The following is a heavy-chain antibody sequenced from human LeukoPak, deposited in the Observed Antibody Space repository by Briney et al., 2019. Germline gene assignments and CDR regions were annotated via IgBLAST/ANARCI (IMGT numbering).Heavy chain of an antibody. CDR3: ASSYTVRGVIWEDY. Sequence: SETLSLTCTVSGGSISSYYWSWIRQPPGKGLEWIGYIYYSGSTNYNPSLKSRVTISVDTSKNQSSLKLSSVTAADTAVYYCASSYTVRGVIWEDYWGQGTLVTVSS. V-gene: IGHV4-59*08. J-gene: IGHJ4*02. CDR2: IYYSGST. D-gene: IGHD3-10*01. CDR1: GGSISSYY.